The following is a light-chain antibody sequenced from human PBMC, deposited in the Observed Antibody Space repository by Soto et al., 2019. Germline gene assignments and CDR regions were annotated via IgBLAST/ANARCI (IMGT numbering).Light chain of an antibody. CDR1: QSVSSY. Sequence: EIVLAQSPATLSLSPGEIATLSCRASQSVSSYLVWYQQKRGQAPRLLIYDASSRATGIPARFSGSGSGTDFTLTISSLEPEDSAVHYCQQRSNWPPLTFGGGTKVDIK. J-gene: IGKJ4*01. V-gene: IGKV3-11*01. CDR3: QQRSNWPPLT. CDR2: DAS.